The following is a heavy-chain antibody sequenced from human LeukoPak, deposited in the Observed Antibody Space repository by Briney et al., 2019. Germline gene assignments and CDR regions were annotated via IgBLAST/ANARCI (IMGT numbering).Heavy chain of an antibody. CDR3: ARFNGRGVSNDY. J-gene: IGHJ4*02. Sequence: ASVKVSCKVSGYTLTELSMHWVRQAPRKGLEWMGGFDPEDGETIYAQKFQGRVTMTEDTSTDTAYMELSSLRSEDTAVYYCARFNGRGVSNDYWGQGTLVTVSA. D-gene: IGHD3-10*01. CDR1: GYTLTELS. CDR2: FDPEDGET. V-gene: IGHV1-24*01.